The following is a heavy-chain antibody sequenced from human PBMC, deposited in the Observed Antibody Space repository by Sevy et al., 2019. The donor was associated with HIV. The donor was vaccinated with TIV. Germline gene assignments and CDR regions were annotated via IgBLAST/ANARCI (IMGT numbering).Heavy chain of an antibody. CDR2: INLHGSEK. Sequence: GGSLRLSCAVSGFIFSSYWMTRVRQGPGKGLEWVANINLHGSEKNYVDSVKGRFTISRENVKNSLYLQMNSLRAEDTAVYYCARGMGAPDVWGQGTTVTVSS. V-gene: IGHV3-7*01. D-gene: IGHD1-26*01. CDR1: GFIFSSYW. J-gene: IGHJ6*02. CDR3: ARGMGAPDV.